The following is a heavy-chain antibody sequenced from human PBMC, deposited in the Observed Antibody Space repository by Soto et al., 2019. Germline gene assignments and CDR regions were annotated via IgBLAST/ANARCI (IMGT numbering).Heavy chain of an antibody. D-gene: IGHD6-19*01. Sequence: EVQLLESGGGLVQPGGSLRLSCAASGFTFSSYAMSWVRQAPGKGLEWVSAISGSGGSTYYADSVKGRFTISRDNSKNTLYLQMNSLRAEDTAVYHCAKDRLIAVAGTWGFDYWGQGTLVTVSS. CDR2: ISGSGGST. J-gene: IGHJ4*02. V-gene: IGHV3-23*01. CDR1: GFTFSSYA. CDR3: AKDRLIAVAGTWGFDY.